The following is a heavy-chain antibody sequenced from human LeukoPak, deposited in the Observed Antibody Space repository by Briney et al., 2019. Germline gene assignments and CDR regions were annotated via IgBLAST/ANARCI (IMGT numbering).Heavy chain of an antibody. CDR2: IIPIFGTA. J-gene: IGHJ6*03. D-gene: IGHD2-2*01. V-gene: IGHV1-69*06. CDR1: GYTFTSYG. Sequence: ASVKVSCKASGYTFTSYGISWVRQAPGQGLEWMGGIIPIFGTANYAQKFQGRVTITADKSTSTAYMELSSLRSEDTAVYYCARDRGVVPAAIGYYYYMDVWGKGTTVTVSS. CDR3: ARDRGVVPAAIGYYYYMDV.